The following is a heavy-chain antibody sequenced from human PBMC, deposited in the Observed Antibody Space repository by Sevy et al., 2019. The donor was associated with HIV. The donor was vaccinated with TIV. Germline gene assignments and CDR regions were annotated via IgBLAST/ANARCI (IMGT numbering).Heavy chain of an antibody. CDR3: ARGRDDSAVVPAVRLYYQYGMDV. D-gene: IGHD2-2*01. V-gene: IGHV1-69*13. CDR2: IIPIFGRG. Sequence: ASVKVSCKTSGGTFSRHAISWVRQAPGQGLEWMGGIIPIFGRGNYAQQFQGRVTITADESTSIVYMKLSILSSDDTAVDYCARGRDDSAVVPAVRLYYQYGMDVWGQGTTVTVSS. J-gene: IGHJ6*02. CDR1: GGTFSRHA.